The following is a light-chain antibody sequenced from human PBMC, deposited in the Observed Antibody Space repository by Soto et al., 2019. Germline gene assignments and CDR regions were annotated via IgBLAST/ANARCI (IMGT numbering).Light chain of an antibody. CDR2: KAS. V-gene: IGKV1-5*03. J-gene: IGKJ4*01. Sequence: DIQMTQFPSTLSASVGDRVIITCRASQSIGNYLAWYQQKSGKAPKFLIYKASTLESGVPSRFSGSGSGTEFTLTISSLQPDDFATYYCQQYMTYPLTFGGGTKVEIK. CDR1: QSIGNY. CDR3: QQYMTYPLT.